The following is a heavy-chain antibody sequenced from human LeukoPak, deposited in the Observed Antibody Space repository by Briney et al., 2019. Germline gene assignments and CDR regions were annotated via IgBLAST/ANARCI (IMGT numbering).Heavy chain of an antibody. CDR1: GGSISSYY. CDR2: IYYSGST. J-gene: IGHJ4*02. Sequence: SGTLSLTCTVSGGSISSYYWSWIRQPPGKGLECIGYIYYSGSTNYNPSLKSRVTISVDTSKNQFSLKLSSVTAADTAVYYCARLSKLRYFDWLLTDWGQGTLVTVSS. CDR3: ARLSKLRYFDWLLTD. V-gene: IGHV4-59*08. D-gene: IGHD3-9*01.